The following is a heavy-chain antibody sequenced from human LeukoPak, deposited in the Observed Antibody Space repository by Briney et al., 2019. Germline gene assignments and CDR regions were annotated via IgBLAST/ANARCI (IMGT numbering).Heavy chain of an antibody. CDR1: GYTFTSYY. D-gene: IGHD3-10*01. CDR3: ARVAVGGHWFDP. CDR2: INPSGGST. V-gene: IGHV1-46*01. Sequence: GASVEVSCKASGYTFTSYYIHWVRQAPGQGLEWMGIINPSGGSTSYAQKFQGRVTMSRDMSTNTVYMELSSLRSEDTAVYYCARVAVGGHWFDPWGQGTLVTVSS. J-gene: IGHJ5*02.